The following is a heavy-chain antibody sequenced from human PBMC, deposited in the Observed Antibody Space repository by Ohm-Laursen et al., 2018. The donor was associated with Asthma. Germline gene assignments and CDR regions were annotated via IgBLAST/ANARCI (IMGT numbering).Heavy chain of an antibody. CDR1: GYTFSRYS. CDR3: ATFDWGSRGFEF. D-gene: IGHD3-9*01. Sequence: SLRLSCAASGYTFSRYSIHWVRQAPGQGLEWLAWISAGGDTTYYADSVKGRFTISRDNSKNTLYLQMNSLSAADSAVYYCATFDWGSRGFEFWDQGALVTVSS. J-gene: IGHJ4*02. V-gene: IGHV3-NL1*01. CDR2: ISAGGDTT.